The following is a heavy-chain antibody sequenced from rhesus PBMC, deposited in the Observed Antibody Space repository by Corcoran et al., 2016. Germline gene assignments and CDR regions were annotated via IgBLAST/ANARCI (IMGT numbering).Heavy chain of an antibody. V-gene: IGHV4-165*01. Sequence: QVQLQESGPGVVQPSETLSRHCAFSGYSIGRHYWTWLRQPPGQGLEGIGYIYGSRWSTYYNPALKSRVTISTDTSKNQFSLKLSSVTAADTAAYDCALSNRALGFEFWGQGALVTVPS. CDR2: IYGSRWST. J-gene: IGHJ1*01. CDR3: ALSNRALGFEF. CDR1: GYSIGRHY. D-gene: IGHD4-23*01.